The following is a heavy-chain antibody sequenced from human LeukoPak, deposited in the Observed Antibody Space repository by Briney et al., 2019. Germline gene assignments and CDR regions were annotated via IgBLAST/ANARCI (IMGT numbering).Heavy chain of an antibody. CDR2: INGDGSTT. CDR1: GFTFSSYW. V-gene: IGHV3-74*03. CDR3: ARGGDYYDSSGYFWRPAEIDY. J-gene: IGHJ4*02. Sequence: PGGSLRLSCAASGFTFSSYWMHWVRQAPGKGLVWVSRINGDGSTTTYADSVKGRFTVSRDNAKNTLNLQMNSLRAEDTAMYYCARGGDYYDSSGYFWRPAEIDYWGQGTLVTVSS. D-gene: IGHD3-22*01.